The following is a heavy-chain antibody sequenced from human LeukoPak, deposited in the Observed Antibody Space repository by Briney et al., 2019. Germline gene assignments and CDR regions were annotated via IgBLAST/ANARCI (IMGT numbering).Heavy chain of an antibody. D-gene: IGHD7-27*01. Sequence: PGGSLRLSCAASGLTVSSNYMSWVRQAPGKGLDWVSVIYSGGDIYYAHSVRGRFTISRDNSKNTLYLQMNSLRVEDTAVYYCARAAGDRIGYFDLWGRGALVTVSS. J-gene: IGHJ2*01. CDR1: GLTVSSNY. CDR3: ARAAGDRIGYFDL. V-gene: IGHV3-53*01. CDR2: IYSGGDI.